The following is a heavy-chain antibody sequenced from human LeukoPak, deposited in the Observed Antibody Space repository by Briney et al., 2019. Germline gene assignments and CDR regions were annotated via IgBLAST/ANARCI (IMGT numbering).Heavy chain of an antibody. CDR1: GFTVSSNY. Sequence: PGGSLRLSCAASGFTVSSNYMSWVRQAPGMGLEWVSYITRSSDYTNYVDSVKGRFSISRDNARNSLYLQMSGLRAEDTAVYYCAREVNCGGSCWYFGLWGRGTLVTVSS. D-gene: IGHD2-15*01. CDR2: ITRSSDYT. J-gene: IGHJ2*01. CDR3: AREVNCGGSCWYFGL. V-gene: IGHV3-11*05.